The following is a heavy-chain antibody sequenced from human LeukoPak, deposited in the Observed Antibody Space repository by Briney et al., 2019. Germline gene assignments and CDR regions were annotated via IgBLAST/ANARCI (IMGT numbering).Heavy chain of an antibody. V-gene: IGHV4-59*01. D-gene: IGHD3-3*01. CDR1: GGSISSYY. CDR2: IYYSGST. J-gene: IGHJ6*03. Sequence: SETLSLTCTVSGGSISSYYWSWIRQPPGKGLEWIGYIYYSGSTNYDPSLKSRVTISVDTSKNQFSLKLSSVTAADTAVYYCASNLRYYDFWSGQRNYYYYYMDVWGKGTTVTVSS. CDR3: ASNLRYYDFWSGQRNYYYYYMDV.